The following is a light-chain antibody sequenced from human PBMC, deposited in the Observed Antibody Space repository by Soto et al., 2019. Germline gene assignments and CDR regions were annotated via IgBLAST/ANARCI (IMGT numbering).Light chain of an antibody. CDR3: AAWDDSLNGYV. CDR1: SSNIGTNA. Sequence: QSVLTQPPSASGTPGQRVTISCSGGSSNIGTNAVNWYQQLPGTAPKLLIYNNNQRPSGVPDRFSGSKSGTSASLAISGLQSEDEADYYCAAWDDSLNGYVFVTGTKAT. J-gene: IGLJ1*01. V-gene: IGLV1-44*01. CDR2: NNN.